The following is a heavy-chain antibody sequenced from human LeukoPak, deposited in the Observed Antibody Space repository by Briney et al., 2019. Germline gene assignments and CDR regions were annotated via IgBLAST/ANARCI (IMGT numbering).Heavy chain of an antibody. D-gene: IGHD3-9*01. CDR1: GGSIRSHY. CDR2: IYDSGST. CDR3: AKHLSNAFYDMIWFDP. Sequence: SETLSLTCTVSGGSIRSHYWSWIRQPPGKGLEWIGYIYDSGSTKYNPSLKSRATISADTSKNQFSLKLSSVTAADTAVYYCAKHLSNAFYDMIWFDPWGQGTLVTVSS. J-gene: IGHJ5*02. V-gene: IGHV4-59*11.